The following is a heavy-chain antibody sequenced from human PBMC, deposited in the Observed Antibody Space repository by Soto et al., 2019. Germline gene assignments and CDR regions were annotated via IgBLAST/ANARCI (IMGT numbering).Heavy chain of an antibody. CDR3: ARGVRY. D-gene: IGHD3-10*01. CDR2: IPYTGST. Sequence: QVQLQESGPGLVKPSQTLSLTCTVSGGSISSGNYYWSWIRQHPGKSLEWIGCIPYTGSTYYNPSLKSRLTISVDTSKNQFSLELNSVTAADTAVYYCARGVRYWGQGTLVTVSS. J-gene: IGHJ4*02. CDR1: GGSISSGNYY. V-gene: IGHV4-31*03.